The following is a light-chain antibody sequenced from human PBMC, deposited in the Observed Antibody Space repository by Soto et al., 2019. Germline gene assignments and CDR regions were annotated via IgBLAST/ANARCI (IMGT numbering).Light chain of an antibody. Sequence: QSALTQPPSASGSPGQSVTISCTGTSSAVAGYNYVSWYQQHPGKAPKLMIYEVNKRPSGVPDRFSGSRSGNTASLTISGLQAEDESDYYCISYTSSSTWVFGGGTKLTVL. CDR1: SSAVAGYNY. J-gene: IGLJ3*02. CDR2: EVN. V-gene: IGLV2-8*01. CDR3: ISYTSSSTWV.